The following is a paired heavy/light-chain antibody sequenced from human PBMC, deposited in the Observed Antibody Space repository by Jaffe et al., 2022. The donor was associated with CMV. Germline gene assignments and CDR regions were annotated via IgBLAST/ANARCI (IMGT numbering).Light chain of an antibody. V-gene: IGLV2-8*01. CDR3: ISRIDDGNTYV. CDR1: TRDVGGYNY. J-gene: IGLJ1*01. Sequence: QSALTQPPSASGSPGQSVTISCTGTTRDVGGYNYVSWYQQHPGRAPKLMIFEVSKRSSGVPDRFSGSKSGNTASLTVSGLQAEDEADYYCISRIDDGNTYVFGSGTKVTVL. CDR2: EVS.
Heavy chain of an antibody. CDR1: GGSISGTRGF. V-gene: IGHV4-39*01. CDR3: VRPHDYAFDD. D-gene: IGHD2-2*01. J-gene: IGHJ4*02. CDR2: INYVGGSP. Sequence: QLHLQESGPGLVKPSETLSLTCTVSGGSISGTRGFWGWIRQPPGERPEWVGNINYVGGSPYYNATLKNRVMISLETSKNQFSLRVMSVTAIDTAVYYCVRPHDYAFDDWGQGILVTVSS.